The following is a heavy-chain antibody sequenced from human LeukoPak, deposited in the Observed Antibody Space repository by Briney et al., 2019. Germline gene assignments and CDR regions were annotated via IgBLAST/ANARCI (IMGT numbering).Heavy chain of an antibody. CDR1: GFTFSSYG. Sequence: PGGSLRLSCAASGFTFSSYGMHWVHQAPGKGLEWVAFIRYDGSNKYYADSVKGRFTISRDNSKNTLYLQMNSLRAEDTAVYYCAKAIGEEGPIDYWGQGTLVTVSS. CDR3: AKAIGEEGPIDY. V-gene: IGHV3-30*02. J-gene: IGHJ4*02. D-gene: IGHD3-10*01. CDR2: IRYDGSNK.